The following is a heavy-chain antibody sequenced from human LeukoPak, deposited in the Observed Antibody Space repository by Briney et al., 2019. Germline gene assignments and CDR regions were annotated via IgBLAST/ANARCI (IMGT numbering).Heavy chain of an antibody. D-gene: IGHD5-12*01. CDR1: GFTFSSYA. Sequence: PGGSLRLSCAASGFTFSSYAMHWVRQAPGKGLEWVAVISYDGSNKYYADSVKGRFTISRDNSKNTLYLQMNSLRAEDTAVYYCAREGSGYGLYYYYYGMDVWGQGTTVTVSS. J-gene: IGHJ6*02. V-gene: IGHV3-30-3*01. CDR3: AREGSGYGLYYYYYGMDV. CDR2: ISYDGSNK.